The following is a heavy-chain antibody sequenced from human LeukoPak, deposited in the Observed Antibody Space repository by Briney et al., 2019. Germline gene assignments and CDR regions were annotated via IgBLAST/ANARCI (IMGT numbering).Heavy chain of an antibody. CDR1: GYTFTSYA. CDR3: ARDGLRPSPYYYYGMDV. CDR2: INAGNGNT. Sequence: ASVKVSCKASGYTFTSYAMHWVRQAPGQRLEWMGWINAGNGNTKYSQKFQGRVTITRDTSASTAYMELSSLRSEDTAVYYCARDGLRPSPYYYYGMDVWGQGTTVTVSS. D-gene: IGHD4-17*01. J-gene: IGHJ6*02. V-gene: IGHV1-3*01.